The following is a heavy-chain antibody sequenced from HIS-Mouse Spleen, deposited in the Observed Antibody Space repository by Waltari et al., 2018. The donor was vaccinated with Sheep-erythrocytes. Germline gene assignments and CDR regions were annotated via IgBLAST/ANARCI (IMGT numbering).Heavy chain of an antibody. Sequence: GSLRLSCAASGFTFDDYAMHWVRQAPGKGLEWVSLISWDGGSTYYADSVKGRFTISRDNSKNSLYLQMNSLRAEDTALYYCAKDLTLVGAHYYYYYGMDVWGQGTTVTVSS. J-gene: IGHJ6*02. CDR3: AKDLTLVGAHYYYYYGMDV. CDR2: ISWDGGST. CDR1: GFTFDDYA. D-gene: IGHD1-26*01. V-gene: IGHV3-43D*03.